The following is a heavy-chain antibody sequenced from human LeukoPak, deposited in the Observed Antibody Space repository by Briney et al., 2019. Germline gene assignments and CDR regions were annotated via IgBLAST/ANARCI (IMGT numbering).Heavy chain of an antibody. CDR3: AREPVPNHYDILTGFPVADY. V-gene: IGHV4-30-2*01. Sequence: PSETLSLTCIVSGGSISSGGYYWSWIRQPPGKGLEWIGYIYHSGSTYYNPSLKSRVTISVDRSKNQFSLKLSSVTAADTAVYYCAREPVPNHYDILTGFPVADYWGQGTLVTVSS. CDR1: GGSISSGGYY. J-gene: IGHJ4*02. D-gene: IGHD3-9*01. CDR2: IYHSGST.